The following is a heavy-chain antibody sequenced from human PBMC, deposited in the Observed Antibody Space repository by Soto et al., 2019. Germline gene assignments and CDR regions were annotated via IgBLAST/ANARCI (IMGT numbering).Heavy chain of an antibody. Sequence: EVQLVESGGGLVQPGGSLRLSCAASGFTFSNYWMYWVRQAPGEGLVWVSRINSDGSVSSYADSVKGRLTISRDNVKNTLYLQMDSLRAEDTAVYYCARADCVGGTCYSLASSFYYYMDVWGKGTTVTVFS. D-gene: IGHD2-15*01. CDR2: INSDGSVS. J-gene: IGHJ6*03. CDR3: ARADCVGGTCYSLASSFYYYMDV. CDR1: GFTFSNYW. V-gene: IGHV3-74*01.